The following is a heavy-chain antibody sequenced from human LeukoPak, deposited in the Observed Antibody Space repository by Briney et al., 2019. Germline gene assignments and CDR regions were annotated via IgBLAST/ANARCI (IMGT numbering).Heavy chain of an antibody. Sequence: GGSLRLSCAASEFTFSTYAMQWVRQAPGKGLEWVSGICASGGSTWYADSVKGRFTISRDNSKNTLYLQMNSLRAEDTAVYYCAKYVSAKSPPYALDAWGQGTTVPVSS. CDR1: EFTFSTYA. CDR2: ICASGGST. V-gene: IGHV3-23*01. CDR3: AKYVSAKSPPYALDA. J-gene: IGHJ6*02. D-gene: IGHD3-10*02.